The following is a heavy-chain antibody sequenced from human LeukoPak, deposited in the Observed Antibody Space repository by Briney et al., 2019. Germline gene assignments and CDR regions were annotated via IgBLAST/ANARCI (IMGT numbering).Heavy chain of an antibody. CDR2: INHSEST. V-gene: IGHV4-34*01. CDR1: GGSFSGYY. J-gene: IGHJ5*02. CDR3: ARSEGPLLLWFGESREHNWFDP. D-gene: IGHD3-10*01. Sequence: SETLSLTCSVYGGSFSGYYWSWIRQPPGKGLEWIGEINHSESTNYNPSLKSRVTISVDTSKNQFSLKLSSVTAADTAVYYCARSEGPLLLWFGESREHNWFDPWGQGTLVTVSS.